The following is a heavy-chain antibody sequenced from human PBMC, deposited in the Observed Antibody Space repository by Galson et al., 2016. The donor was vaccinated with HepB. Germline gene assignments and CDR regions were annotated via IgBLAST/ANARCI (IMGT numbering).Heavy chain of an antibody. Sequence: VKVSCKVSGYTFTDYYIHWVQQAPGKGLEWMGLVDPEDGETIYAEKFQGRVTITADTSTDIAYLDLSSLRSEDTAVYYCATLRGRSGIGDYWPLDSWGQGTLVTVSS. CDR2: VDPEDGET. V-gene: IGHV1-69-2*01. CDR3: ATLRGRSGIGDYWPLDS. CDR1: GYTFTDYY. J-gene: IGHJ4*02. D-gene: IGHD2-21*01.